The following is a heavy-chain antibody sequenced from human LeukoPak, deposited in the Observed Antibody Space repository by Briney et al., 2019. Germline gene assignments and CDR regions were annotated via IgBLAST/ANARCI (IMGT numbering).Heavy chain of an antibody. J-gene: IGHJ6*02. V-gene: IGHV1-24*01. CDR1: GYTLTELS. CDR2: FDPEDGET. D-gene: IGHD2-15*01. Sequence: ASVKVSCKVSGYTLTELSIHWVRQAPGKGLEWMGGFDPEDGETIYAQKFQGRVTMTRDTSTSTVYMELSSLRSEDTAVYYCARDLVVVVVTPSYGMDVWGQGTTVTVSS. CDR3: ARDLVVVVVTPSYGMDV.